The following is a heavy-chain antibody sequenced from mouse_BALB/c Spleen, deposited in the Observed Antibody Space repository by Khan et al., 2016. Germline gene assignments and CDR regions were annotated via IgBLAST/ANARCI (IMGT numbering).Heavy chain of an antibody. CDR3: SRSPYGYWFAY. CDR1: GFNIKDTY. J-gene: IGHJ3*01. V-gene: IGHV14-3*02. CDR2: IDPANGNT. Sequence: VQLQQSGAELVKPGASVKLSCTASGFNIKDTYIHWVKQRPEQGLEWIGRIDPANGNTKYDPKFQGKATITADTSSTTAYLQLSSLTSEYTAVYYCSRSPYGYWFAYWGQGTLVTVSA. D-gene: IGHD2-2*01.